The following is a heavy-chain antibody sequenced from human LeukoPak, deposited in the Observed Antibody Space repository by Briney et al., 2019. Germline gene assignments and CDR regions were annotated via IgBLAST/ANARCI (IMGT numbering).Heavy chain of an antibody. CDR1: GFTFSSAW. CDR3: TTVRPGTSGYSY. Sequence: GGSLRLSCAASGFTFSSAWMTWVRQAPGKGLEWVGRVRSKADGGTTDYAAPAKGRFTISRDDSKNTVLLQMNSLKTENTAVYYCTTVRPGTSGYSYWGQGTLVTVSS. V-gene: IGHV3-15*01. J-gene: IGHJ4*02. CDR2: VRSKADGGTT. D-gene: IGHD3-22*01.